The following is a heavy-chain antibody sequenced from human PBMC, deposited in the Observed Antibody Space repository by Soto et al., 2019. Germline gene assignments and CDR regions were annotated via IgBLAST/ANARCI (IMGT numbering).Heavy chain of an antibody. V-gene: IGHV3-30-3*01. D-gene: IGHD5-18*01. CDR1: GFTFSSYA. Sequence: QVQLVESGGGVVQPGRSLRLSCAASGFTFSSYAMHWVRQAPGKGLEWVAVISYDGSNKYYADSVKGRFTISRDNSKNALYLQMNSLRAEETAVYYCARDPETWIQLWARRSYYYYGMDVWGQGTTVTVSS. J-gene: IGHJ6*02. CDR3: ARDPETWIQLWARRSYYYYGMDV. CDR2: ISYDGSNK.